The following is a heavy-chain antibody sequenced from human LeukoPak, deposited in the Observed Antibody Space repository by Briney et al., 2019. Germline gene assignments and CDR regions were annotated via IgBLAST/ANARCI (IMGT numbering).Heavy chain of an antibody. CDR1: GYTFTSYY. D-gene: IGHD6-19*01. CDR3: ARSSGCIDY. J-gene: IGHJ4*02. Sequence: ASVKVSCKACGYTFTSYYIHWVRQAPGQGLEWMGIINPSGGSTTYAQKFQGRVTMTRDTSTSTVYMELSSLRSEDTAVYYCARSSGCIDYWGQGALVTVSS. V-gene: IGHV1-46*01. CDR2: INPSGGST.